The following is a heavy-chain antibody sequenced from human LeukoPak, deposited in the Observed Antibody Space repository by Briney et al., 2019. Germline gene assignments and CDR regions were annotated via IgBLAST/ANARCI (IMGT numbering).Heavy chain of an antibody. CDR3: ARGTYYDFWSGYYTIKNWFDP. Sequence: PSETLSLTCAVYGGSFSGYYWSWIRQPPGKGLEWIGEINHSGSTNYNPSLKSRVTISVDTSKNQFSLKLSSVTAADTAVYYCARGTYYDFWSGYYTIKNWFDPWGQGTLATVSS. CDR1: GGSFSGYY. D-gene: IGHD3-3*01. J-gene: IGHJ5*02. CDR2: INHSGST. V-gene: IGHV4-34*01.